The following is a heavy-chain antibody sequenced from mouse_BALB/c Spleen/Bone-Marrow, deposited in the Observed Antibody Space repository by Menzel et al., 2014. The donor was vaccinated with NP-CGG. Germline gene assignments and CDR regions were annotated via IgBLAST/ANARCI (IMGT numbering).Heavy chain of an antibody. CDR2: IYPYNGGT. Sequence: EVKVVESGPELVKPGASVKISCKASGYTFTDYNMHWVKQSHGRSLEWIGYIYPYNGGTGYNQKFKSKATLTVDNSSSTAYMELRSLTSEDSAVYYCARGWLLSWFAYWGQGTLVTVSA. CDR3: ARGWLLSWFAY. CDR1: GYTFTDYN. D-gene: IGHD2-3*01. V-gene: IGHV1S29*02. J-gene: IGHJ3*01.